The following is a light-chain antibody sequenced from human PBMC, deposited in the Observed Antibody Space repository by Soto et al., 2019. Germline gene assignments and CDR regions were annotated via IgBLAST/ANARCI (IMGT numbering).Light chain of an antibody. Sequence: DIQMTQSPSSLSASVGDRVTITCRASQSISSYLNWYQQKPGKAPKLLFYAASSLQSGVPSRFSGSGSGTDFTLTISSLQTEEFATYYCQHSYSNPYTFGQGTKLEIK. CDR1: QSISSY. CDR3: QHSYSNPYT. CDR2: AAS. V-gene: IGKV1-39*01. J-gene: IGKJ2*01.